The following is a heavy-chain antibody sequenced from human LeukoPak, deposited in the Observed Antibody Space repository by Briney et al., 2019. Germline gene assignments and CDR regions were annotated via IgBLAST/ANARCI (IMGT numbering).Heavy chain of an antibody. CDR2: VYFSGSS. Sequence: PSETLSLTCTVSGASISSGRNYWGWVRQSTGKGLEWIASVYFSGSSQYNPSLVSRAFISVDSSKNQVSLRLDSVTAADSAVYHCARHLSGTTTAHYFDLWGQGTLVTVSS. D-gene: IGHD4-17*01. J-gene: IGHJ4*02. CDR3: ARHLSGTTTAHYFDL. CDR1: GASISSGRNY. V-gene: IGHV4-39*01.